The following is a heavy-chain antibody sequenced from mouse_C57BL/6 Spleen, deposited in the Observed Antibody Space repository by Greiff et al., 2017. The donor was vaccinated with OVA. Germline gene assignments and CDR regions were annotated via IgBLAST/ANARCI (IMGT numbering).Heavy chain of an antibody. J-gene: IGHJ2*01. Sequence: VQRVESGPGLVQPSQSLSITCTVSGFSLTSYGVHWVRQSPGKGLEWLGVIWSGGSTDYNAAFISRLSISKDNSKSQVFFKMNSLQADDTAIYYCARNRDSFPNYFDYWGQGTTLTVSS. CDR1: GFSLTSYG. D-gene: IGHD3-3*01. CDR2: IWSGGST. CDR3: ARNRDSFPNYFDY. V-gene: IGHV2-2*01.